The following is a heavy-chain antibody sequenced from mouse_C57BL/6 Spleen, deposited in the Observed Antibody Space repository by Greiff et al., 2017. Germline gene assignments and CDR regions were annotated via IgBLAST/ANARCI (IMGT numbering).Heavy chain of an antibody. CDR2: ISSGSSTI. CDR3: ARWRSGYAMDY. D-gene: IGHD3-1*01. J-gene: IGHJ4*01. CDR1: GFTFSDYG. V-gene: IGHV5-17*01. Sequence: EVKLMESGGGLVKPGGSLKLSCAASGFTFSDYGMHWVRQAPEKGLEWVAYISSGSSTIYYADTVKGRFTISRDNAKNTLFLQMTSLRSEDTAMYYCARWRSGYAMDYWGQGTSVTVSS.